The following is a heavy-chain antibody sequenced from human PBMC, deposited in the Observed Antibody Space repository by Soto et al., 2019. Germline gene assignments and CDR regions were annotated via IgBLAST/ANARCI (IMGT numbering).Heavy chain of an antibody. CDR2: IYSDDDQ. J-gene: IGHJ3*02. CDR1: GFSVSTSGVA. CDR3: ALRAEKWLHYNGFDI. D-gene: IGHD1-1*01. Sequence: QITLKESGPSLVTATQTLTLTCTFSGFSVSTSGVAVGWICQPLGTALERLALIYSDDDQRYSPSLKSRLTIAKDPSKVQVVRTMTNMAPMNTAPYYSALRAEKWLHYNGFDIWGRGTLVVVSS. V-gene: IGHV2-5*02.